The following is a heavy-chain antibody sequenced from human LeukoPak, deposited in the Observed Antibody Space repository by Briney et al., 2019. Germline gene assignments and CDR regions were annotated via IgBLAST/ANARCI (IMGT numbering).Heavy chain of an antibody. CDR3: ARGSSRYVMVYFHH. D-gene: IGHD6-13*01. Sequence: GASVKVSFKASGYTFTGYYMHWGRQAPGQGLEWMGWINPNSGGTNHAQKFQGRVTMTRDTSISTAYMELSRLRSDDTAVYYCARGSSRYVMVYFHHSSQGTLVTVSS. J-gene: IGHJ1*01. CDR2: INPNSGGT. V-gene: IGHV1-2*02. CDR1: GYTFTGYY.